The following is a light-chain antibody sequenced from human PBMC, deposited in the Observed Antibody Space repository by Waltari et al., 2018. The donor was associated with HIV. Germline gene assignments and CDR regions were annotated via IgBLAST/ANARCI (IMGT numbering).Light chain of an antibody. CDR3: QSYDNSLNGWV. Sequence: QSTLTQPPSVSGAPGQWVTISCTGSSANIGAGHDVQWFQQVPGTAPKLLIYNNNDRPSGVPDRFSGSKSGTSASLAITGLQAEDESDYYGQSYDNSLNGWVFGGGTKLTVL. CDR1: SANIGAGHD. V-gene: IGLV1-40*01. CDR2: NNN. J-gene: IGLJ3*02.